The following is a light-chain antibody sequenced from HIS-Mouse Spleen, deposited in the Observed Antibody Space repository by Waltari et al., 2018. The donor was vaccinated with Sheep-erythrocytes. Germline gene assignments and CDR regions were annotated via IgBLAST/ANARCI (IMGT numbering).Light chain of an antibody. CDR3: CSYAGSSTPWV. J-gene: IGLJ3*02. CDR1: SSDVWSYNL. V-gene: IGLV2-23*01. Sequence: QSALTQPASVSGSPGQSITISCTGTSSDVWSYNLVSWYQQHPGKAPKLMIYEGSKRPSGVSNRFSGSKSGNTASLTISGLQAEDEADYYCCSYAGSSTPWVFGGGTK. CDR2: EGS.